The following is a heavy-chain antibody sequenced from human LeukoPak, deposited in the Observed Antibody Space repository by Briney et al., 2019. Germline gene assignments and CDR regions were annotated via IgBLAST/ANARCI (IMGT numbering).Heavy chain of an antibody. CDR2: IYTSGST. Sequence: SETLSLTCTVSGGSISSYYWSWIRQPAGKGLEWIGRIYTSGSTNYNPSLKSRVTISVDSSENQFSLKLTSVTAADTAIYYCARTYSSSSSYMDVWGKGTTVTVSS. J-gene: IGHJ6*03. CDR3: ARTYSSSSSYMDV. D-gene: IGHD6-6*01. CDR1: GGSISSYY. V-gene: IGHV4-4*07.